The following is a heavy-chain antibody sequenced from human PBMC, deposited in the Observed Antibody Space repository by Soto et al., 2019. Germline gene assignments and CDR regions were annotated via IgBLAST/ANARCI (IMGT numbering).Heavy chain of an antibody. D-gene: IGHD1-1*01. CDR2: ISAHNGNT. V-gene: IGHV1-18*01. Sequence: QVHLVQSGAEVKKPGASVKVSCKGSGYAFTTYGITWVRQAPGQGLEWMGWISAHNGNTNYAQKLQGRVTVTRDTSTSTPYMERRSLRSDDPAGYYCARGRYGDYWGKGAWSPSPQ. J-gene: IGHJ4*03. CDR1: GYAFTTYG. CDR3: ARGRYGDY.